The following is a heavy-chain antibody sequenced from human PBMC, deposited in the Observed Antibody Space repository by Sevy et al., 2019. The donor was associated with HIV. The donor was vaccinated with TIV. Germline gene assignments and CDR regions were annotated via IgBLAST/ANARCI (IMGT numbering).Heavy chain of an antibody. V-gene: IGHV3-15*01. CDR3: TTDVSSGYYYGYYYYGLDV. CDR2: IKSKTDGGIT. D-gene: IGHD3-22*01. J-gene: IGHJ6*02. CDR1: GFTFSNAW. Sequence: GGSLRLSCAASGFTFSNAWMSWVRQAPGKGLEWVGRIKSKTDGGITDYAAPVKGRFTISRDDSKNTLYLQMNSLKTEDTAVYYRTTDVSSGYYYGYYYYGLDVWGQGTTVTVSS.